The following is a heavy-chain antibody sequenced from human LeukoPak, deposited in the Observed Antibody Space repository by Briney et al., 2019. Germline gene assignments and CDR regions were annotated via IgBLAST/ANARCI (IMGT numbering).Heavy chain of an antibody. CDR3: ARGGYCSGGSCCADWFDP. CDR1: GGSISSGDYY. J-gene: IGHJ5*02. V-gene: IGHV4-61*09. D-gene: IGHD2-15*01. Sequence: PSETLSPTCTVSGGSISSGDYYWSWIRQPAGKGLEWIGHIYISGSTNYNPSLRSRLTLSIDTSKNQFSLKLTSVTAADTAVYYCARGGYCSGGSCCADWFDPWGQGTLVTVSS. CDR2: IYISGST.